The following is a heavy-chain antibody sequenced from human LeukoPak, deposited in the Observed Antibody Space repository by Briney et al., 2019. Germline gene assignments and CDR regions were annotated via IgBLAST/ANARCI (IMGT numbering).Heavy chain of an antibody. Sequence: GASVKVSCKASGYTFTSYGISWVRQAPGQGLEWMGWISAYNGNTNYAQKLQGRVTMTTDTSTSTAYMELRSLRSDDTAVYYCATTGVEWELLLHFDYWGQGTLATVSS. J-gene: IGHJ4*02. CDR2: ISAYNGNT. CDR3: ATTGVEWELLLHFDY. V-gene: IGHV1-18*01. CDR1: GYTFTSYG. D-gene: IGHD1-26*01.